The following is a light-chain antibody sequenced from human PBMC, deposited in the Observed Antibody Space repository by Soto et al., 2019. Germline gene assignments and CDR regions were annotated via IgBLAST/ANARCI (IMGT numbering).Light chain of an antibody. V-gene: IGKV1-5*01. CDR1: QSISSW. J-gene: IGKJ1*01. Sequence: DIQMTQSPSTLSASVGDRVTITFRASQSISSWLAWYQQKPRKAPKLLIYDASSLESGVPSRFSGSGSGTEFTLTISSLQPDDFATYYCQQYNSYSGTFGQGTKVDIK. CDR3: QQYNSYSGT. CDR2: DAS.